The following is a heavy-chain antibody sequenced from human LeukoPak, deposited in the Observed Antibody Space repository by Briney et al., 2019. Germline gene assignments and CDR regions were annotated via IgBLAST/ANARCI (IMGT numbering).Heavy chain of an antibody. Sequence: PSETLSLTCTVSGGSVSSGSYYWSWIRQPPGKGLEWIGYIYYSGSTNYNPSLKSRVTISVDTSKNQFSLKLSSVTAADTAVYHCAREVSSGWSLDYWGQGTLVTVSS. CDR2: IYYSGST. CDR1: GGSVSSGSYY. J-gene: IGHJ4*02. V-gene: IGHV4-61*01. CDR3: AREVSSGWSLDY. D-gene: IGHD6-19*01.